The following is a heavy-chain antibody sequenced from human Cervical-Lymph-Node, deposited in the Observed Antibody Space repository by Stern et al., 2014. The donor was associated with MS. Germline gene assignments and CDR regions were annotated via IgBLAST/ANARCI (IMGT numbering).Heavy chain of an antibody. Sequence: EVQLVESGGGLVQPGRSLRLSCAASGFTFDDYAMSWVRQAPGQGLEWVSAISWNSGSRDYADSVKGRFTISRDNAKISLDLQMNSLRTEDTALYYCAKDINWNYGYFDLWGRGTLVTVSS. CDR3: AKDINWNYGYFDL. CDR1: GFTFDDYA. CDR2: ISWNSGSR. D-gene: IGHD1-20*01. V-gene: IGHV3-9*01. J-gene: IGHJ2*01.